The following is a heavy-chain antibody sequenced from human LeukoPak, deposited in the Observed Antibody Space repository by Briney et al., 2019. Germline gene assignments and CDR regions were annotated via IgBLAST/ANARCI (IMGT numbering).Heavy chain of an antibody. V-gene: IGHV3-53*01. CDR1: GFTVSSSY. J-gene: IGHJ4*02. Sequence: PGGSLRLSCAASGFTVSSSYMSWVRPAPGKGLEWVSVIYSRGSTYYADSVKGRFTISRDNSKNTLYLQMNSPRAEDTAVYYCASGFTIFGVVAHFDYWGQGTLVTVSS. CDR3: ASGFTIFGVVAHFDY. D-gene: IGHD3-3*01. CDR2: IYSRGST.